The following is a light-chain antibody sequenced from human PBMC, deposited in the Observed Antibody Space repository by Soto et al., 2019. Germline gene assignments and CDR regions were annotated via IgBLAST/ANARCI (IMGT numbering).Light chain of an antibody. J-gene: IGLJ1*01. CDR1: SSDVGGYKY. Sequence: QSALTQPASVSGSPGQSITISGTGTSSDVGGYKYVSWYQQHPCKAPKLMIYEVSNRPSGVSNRFSCSKSGNTVSLTISGIQAADEADYYCRSYTSSSPLSVFGTGTNVTVL. CDR2: EVS. CDR3: RSYTSSSPLSV. V-gene: IGLV2-14*01.